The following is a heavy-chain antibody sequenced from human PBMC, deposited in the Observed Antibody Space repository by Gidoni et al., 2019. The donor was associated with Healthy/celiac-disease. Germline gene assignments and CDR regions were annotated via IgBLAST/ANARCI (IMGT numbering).Heavy chain of an antibody. CDR1: GFTFRSYA. Sequence: EVQLLESGGGLVQPGGSLRLSCAASGFTFRSYAMSWVRQAPGKGLEWVAAMSGSGGSTYYADSVKGRFTISRDNSKNTLYLQMNSLRAEDTAVYYCAKSGNIVATIVTYFDYWGQGTLVTVSS. J-gene: IGHJ4*02. CDR2: MSGSGGST. V-gene: IGHV3-23*01. D-gene: IGHD5-12*01. CDR3: AKSGNIVATIVTYFDY.